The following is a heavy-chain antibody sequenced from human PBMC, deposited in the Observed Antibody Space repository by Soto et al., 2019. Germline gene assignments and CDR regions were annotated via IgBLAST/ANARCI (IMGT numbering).Heavy chain of an antibody. CDR2: IYYSGST. Sequence: QVQLQESGPGLVKPSETLSLTCTVSGGSISSYYWSWIRQPPGKGLGWIGYIYYSGSTNYNPSLKSRVTISVDTSKNQFSLKLSSVTAADTALYYCARMGVVGATTFDYWGQGTLVTVSS. J-gene: IGHJ4*02. D-gene: IGHD1-26*01. V-gene: IGHV4-59*01. CDR1: GGSISSYY. CDR3: ARMGVVGATTFDY.